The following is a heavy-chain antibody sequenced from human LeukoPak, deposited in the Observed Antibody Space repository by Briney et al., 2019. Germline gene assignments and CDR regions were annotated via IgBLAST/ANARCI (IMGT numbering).Heavy chain of an antibody. Sequence: GGSLRLSCAASGFTFSSYAMSWVRQAPGRGLEWVSVLSASGGSTYYADSVKGRFTISRDNSKNTQYLQMNSLRAEDTAVYYCAKDYYGSGSYYDFWGQGTLVTVSS. J-gene: IGHJ4*02. D-gene: IGHD3-10*01. CDR2: LSASGGST. CDR3: AKDYYGSGSYYDF. V-gene: IGHV3-23*01. CDR1: GFTFSSYA.